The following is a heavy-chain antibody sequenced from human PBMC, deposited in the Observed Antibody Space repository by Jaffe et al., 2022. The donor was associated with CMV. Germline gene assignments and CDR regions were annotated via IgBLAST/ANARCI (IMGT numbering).Heavy chain of an antibody. CDR2: VYYNGGT. CDR1: GGPVGTTANY. Sequence: QLQLQESGPGLVRPSETLSLTCSVSGGPVGTTANYWGWIRQPPGKGLEWIGSVYYNGGTYHNPSLKSRVTMSGDTSKNQFSLKLTSMTAADTALYYCARHVTSYGWIFDSWGQGILVTVSS. CDR3: ARHVTSYGWIFDS. V-gene: IGHV4-39*01. D-gene: IGHD6-19*01. J-gene: IGHJ4*02.